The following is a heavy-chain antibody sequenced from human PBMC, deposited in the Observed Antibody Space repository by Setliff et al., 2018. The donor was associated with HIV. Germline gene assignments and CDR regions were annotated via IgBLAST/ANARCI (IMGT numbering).Heavy chain of an antibody. V-gene: IGHV1-3*04. CDR2: INTVIGNT. CDR1: GYTFTRNA. J-gene: IGHJ5*02. D-gene: IGHD4-17*01. Sequence: ASVKVSCKASGYTFTRNAMHWVRQAPGQRLEWMGWINTVIGNTKYSQKFQGRVTITRDTSASTVYMELSSLRSGDTAVYYCARDLNSGDYPHWFDPWGQGTLVTVSS. CDR3: ARDLNSGDYPHWFDP.